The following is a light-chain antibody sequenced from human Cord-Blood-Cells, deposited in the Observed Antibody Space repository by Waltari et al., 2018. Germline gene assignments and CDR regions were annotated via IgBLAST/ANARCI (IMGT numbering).Light chain of an antibody. Sequence: QSVLTQPPSVSEAPGQRVTISCTGSSPNIGAGYDVHGYQQLPGTAPKLLIYGNSNRPSGVPDRFSGSKSGTSASLAITGLQAEDEADYYCQSYDSSLNGVVFGGGTKLTVL. V-gene: IGLV1-40*01. J-gene: IGLJ2*01. CDR2: GNS. CDR3: QSYDSSLNGVV. CDR1: SPNIGAGYD.